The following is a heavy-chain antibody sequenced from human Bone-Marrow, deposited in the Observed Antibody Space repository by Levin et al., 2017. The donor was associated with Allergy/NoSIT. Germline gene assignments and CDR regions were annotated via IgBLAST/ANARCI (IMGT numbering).Heavy chain of an antibody. CDR2: IHYSGST. CDR1: FFSLPPFSSH. V-gene: IGHV4-31*02. J-gene: IGHJ5*02. Sequence: LSLPFPFSFFSLPPFSSHWGWIRQRPGRGLEWIGYIHYSGSTYSNPSLKSRMTLSLATSKNQFSLNLKSMSAADTAVYYCARYLRQGGKRWFDPWGQGTLVTVSS. CDR3: ARYLRQGGKRWFDP.